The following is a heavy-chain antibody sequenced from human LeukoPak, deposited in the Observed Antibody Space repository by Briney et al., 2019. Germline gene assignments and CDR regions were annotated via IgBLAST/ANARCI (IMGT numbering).Heavy chain of an antibody. CDR1: GFTFSSYG. V-gene: IGHV3-23*01. Sequence: GGSLRLSCAASGFTFSSYGMSWVRQAPGKGLEWVSAISGSGGSTYYADSVKGRFTISRDNSKNTLYLQMNSLRAEDTAVYYCAKGPNYDILTGYMTPFDYWGQGTLVTVSS. CDR2: ISGSGGST. D-gene: IGHD3-9*01. J-gene: IGHJ4*02. CDR3: AKGPNYDILTGYMTPFDY.